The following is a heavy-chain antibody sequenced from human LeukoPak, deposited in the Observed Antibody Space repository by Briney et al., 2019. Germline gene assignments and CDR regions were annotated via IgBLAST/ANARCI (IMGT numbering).Heavy chain of an antibody. V-gene: IGHV3-23*01. D-gene: IGHD3-3*01. CDR2: ISGGGRSI. Sequence: GGSLTLSCAASGFTFSNFAMTWVRQAPGKGLEWVSGISGGGRSIYYTDSVKGRFTVSRDNLKSTLTPQMSGLRAEDTAVYCCVKGQEYLEWFYEYWGQGSLVTVSS. CDR1: GFTFSNFA. J-gene: IGHJ4*02. CDR3: VKGQEYLEWFYEY.